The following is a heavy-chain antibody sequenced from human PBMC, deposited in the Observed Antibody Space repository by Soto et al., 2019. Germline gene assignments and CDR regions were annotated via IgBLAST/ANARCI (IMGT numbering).Heavy chain of an antibody. V-gene: IGHV3-23*01. CDR2: ISGSGGST. CDR3: AKDYDFWSGYFVSFDY. D-gene: IGHD3-3*01. CDR1: GFTFSSYA. Sequence: GGSLRLSCGASGFTFSSYAMSWVRQAPGKGLEWVSAISGSGGSTYYADSVKGRFTISRDNSKNTLYLQMNSLRAEDTAVYYCAKDYDFWSGYFVSFDYWGQGTLVTVSS. J-gene: IGHJ4*02.